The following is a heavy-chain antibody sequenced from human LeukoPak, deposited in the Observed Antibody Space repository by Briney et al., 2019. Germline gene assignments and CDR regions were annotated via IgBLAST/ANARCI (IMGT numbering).Heavy chain of an antibody. CDR2: IYYSGST. CDR1: GASISSYY. J-gene: IGHJ4*02. V-gene: IGHV4-59*01. Sequence: ETPSLTCTVSGASISSYYWSWIRQPPGKGLEWIGYIYYSGSTNYNPALKSRVTISEDTSKNQISLKLSSVTAADTAVYYCARVRGYYDSSGYDYWGQAILIAASS. D-gene: IGHD3-22*01. CDR3: ARVRGYYDSSGYDY.